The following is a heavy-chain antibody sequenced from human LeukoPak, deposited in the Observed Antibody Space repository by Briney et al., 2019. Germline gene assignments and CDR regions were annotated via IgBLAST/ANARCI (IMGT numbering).Heavy chain of an antibody. J-gene: IGHJ4*02. CDR2: MFSSGNT. CDR3: ARHFMLRGRLHYFDF. CDR1: GDSISSSSYY. Sequence: SETLSLTCTVSGDSISSSSYYWGWIRQPPGKGLEWIGSMFSSGNTYYNPSLKSRVTISVDTSKNQFSLRLTSVTAADTAVYYCARHFMLRGRLHYFDFWGQGTLVTVSS. V-gene: IGHV4-39*01. D-gene: IGHD3-10*01.